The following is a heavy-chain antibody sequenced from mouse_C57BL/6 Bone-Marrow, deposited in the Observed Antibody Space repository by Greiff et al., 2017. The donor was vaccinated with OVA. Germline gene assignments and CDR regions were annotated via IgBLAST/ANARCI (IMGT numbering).Heavy chain of an antibody. V-gene: IGHV5-6*01. CDR2: ISSGGSYT. CDR1: GFTFSSYG. D-gene: IGHD4-1*01. J-gene: IGHJ2*01. CDR3: ARHVWEDNY. Sequence: DVQLQESGGDLVKPGGSLKLSCAASGFTFSSYGMSWVRQTPDKRLEWVATISSGGSYTYYPDSVKGRFTISRDNAKNTLYLQMSSLKSEDTAMYYCARHVWEDNYWGQGTTLTVSS.